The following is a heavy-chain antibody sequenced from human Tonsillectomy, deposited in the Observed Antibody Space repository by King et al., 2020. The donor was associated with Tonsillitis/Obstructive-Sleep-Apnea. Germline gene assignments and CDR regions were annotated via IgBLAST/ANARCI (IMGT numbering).Heavy chain of an antibody. CDR1: GFTVSSNY. V-gene: IGHV3-66*01. CDR3: AVGTDYVDTVMVTQERDY. D-gene: IGHD5-18*01. CDR2: IYSGGST. Sequence: VQLVESGGGLVQPGGSLRLSCAASGFTVSSNYMSWVRQAPGKGLEWVSVIYSGGSTYYADSVKGRFTIYRDNSKNTLYLQMNSLRAEDTAVYYCAVGTDYVDTVMVTQERDYCGQGTLVTVSS. J-gene: IGHJ4*02.